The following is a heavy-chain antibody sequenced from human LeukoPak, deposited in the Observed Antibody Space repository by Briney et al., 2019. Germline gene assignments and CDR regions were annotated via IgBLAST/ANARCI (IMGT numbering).Heavy chain of an antibody. Sequence: PGGSLRLSCAASGFTFNSYSMNWVRQAPGKGLEWVSSISSSSSYIYYADSVKGRFTISRDNAKNSLYLQMNSLRAEDTAVYYCARSFLSIAAAATDYWGQGTRVTVSS. V-gene: IGHV3-21*01. J-gene: IGHJ4*02. CDR2: ISSSSSYI. CDR3: ARSFLSIAAAATDY. CDR1: GFTFNSYS. D-gene: IGHD6-13*01.